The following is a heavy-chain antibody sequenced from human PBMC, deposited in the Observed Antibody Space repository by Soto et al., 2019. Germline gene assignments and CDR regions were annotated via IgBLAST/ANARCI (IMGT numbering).Heavy chain of an antibody. CDR3: ARDLGSIAAPRDAEYYFDY. Sequence: SETLSLTCTVSGGSISSGDYYWSWIRQPPGKGLEWIGYIYYSGSTYYNPSLKSRVTISVDTSKNQFSLKLSSVTAADTAVYYCARDLGSIAAPRDAEYYFDYWGQGTLVTV. CDR2: IYYSGST. V-gene: IGHV4-30-4*01. CDR1: GGSISSGDYY. J-gene: IGHJ4*02. D-gene: IGHD6-6*01.